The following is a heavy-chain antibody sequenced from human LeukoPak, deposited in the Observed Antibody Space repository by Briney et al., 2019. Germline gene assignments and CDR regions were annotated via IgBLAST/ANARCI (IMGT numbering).Heavy chain of an antibody. D-gene: IGHD2-2*01. CDR2: TYYRSKWYN. V-gene: IGHV6-1*01. Sequence: SQTLSLTCAISGDSFSSNSAAWNWLRQSPSRGLEWLGRTYYRSKWYNDYAVSVKSRITINPDTSKNQFSLQLNSVTPEDTAVYYCARLYLEAFDIWGQGTMVTVSS. J-gene: IGHJ3*02. CDR3: ARLYLEAFDI. CDR1: GDSFSSNSAA.